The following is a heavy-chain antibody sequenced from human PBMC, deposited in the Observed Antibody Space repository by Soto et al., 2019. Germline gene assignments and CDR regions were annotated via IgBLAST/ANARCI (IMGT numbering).Heavy chain of an antibody. D-gene: IGHD5-12*01. CDR1: GGSLSSSSYY. Sequence: QLQLQESGPGLVKPSETLSLTCTVSGGSLSSSSYYWGWIRQPPGKGLEWIGSIYFSGGTSFNPSLKSRVTISVDTSKNQFSLKLNCVTAADTAVYYCARHGSSMATIGYFDHWGQGTLVTASS. CDR2: IYFSGGT. V-gene: IGHV4-39*01. J-gene: IGHJ4*02. CDR3: ARHGSSMATIGYFDH.